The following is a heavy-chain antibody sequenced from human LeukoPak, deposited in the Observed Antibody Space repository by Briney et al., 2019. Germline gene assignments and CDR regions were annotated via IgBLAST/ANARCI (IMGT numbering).Heavy chain of an antibody. V-gene: IGHV3-48*01. CDR2: ISISSSTI. CDR1: GFTFSTYP. D-gene: IGHD2-15*01. CDR3: AREGYCSGSTCPDY. Sequence: GGSLRLSCAASGFTFSTYPMSWVRQAPGKGLEWVSYISISSSTIYYADSVKGRFTISRDNAKNSLYLQMNSLRAEDTAVYYCAREGYCSGSTCPDYWGQGTLVTVSS. J-gene: IGHJ4*02.